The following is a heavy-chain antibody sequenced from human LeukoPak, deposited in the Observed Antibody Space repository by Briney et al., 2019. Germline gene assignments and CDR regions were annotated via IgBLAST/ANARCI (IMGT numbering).Heavy chain of an antibody. CDR1: GGSISSGSYY. CDR3: ARLKDWRDAFDI. D-gene: IGHD3/OR15-3a*01. J-gene: IGHJ3*02. Sequence: SETLSLTCTVSGGSISSGSYYWSWIRQPAGKGLEWIGRIYTSGSTNYNPSLKSRVTISVDTPKNQFSLKLSSVTAADTAVYYCARLKDWRDAFDIWGQGTMVTVSS. V-gene: IGHV4-61*02. CDR2: IYTSGST.